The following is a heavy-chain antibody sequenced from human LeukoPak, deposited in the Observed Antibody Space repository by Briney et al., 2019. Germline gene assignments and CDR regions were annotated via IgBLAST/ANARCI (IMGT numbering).Heavy chain of an antibody. CDR1: GFTFSDYY. J-gene: IGHJ1*01. CDR3: ARHGLYDSSDYWTFQH. Sequence: GGSLRLSCAASGFTFSDYYMSWIRQAPGKGLEWVTYISGSSSYTNYADSVKGRFTISRDNAKNSLYLQMNSLRAGDTAVYYCARHGLYDSSDYWTFQHWGQGTLVTVSS. CDR2: ISGSSSYT. D-gene: IGHD3-22*01. V-gene: IGHV3-11*06.